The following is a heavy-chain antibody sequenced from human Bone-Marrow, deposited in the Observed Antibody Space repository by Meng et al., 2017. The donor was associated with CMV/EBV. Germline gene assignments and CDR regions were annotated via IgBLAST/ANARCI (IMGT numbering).Heavy chain of an antibody. V-gene: IGHV3-48*04. CDR1: GFTFSSYS. CDR2: ISSSSSTI. CDR3: ARELAYDFWSGYSNWFDP. J-gene: IGHJ5*02. D-gene: IGHD3-3*01. Sequence: LSLTCAASGFTFSSYSMNWVRQAPGKGLEWVSYISSSSSTIYYADSVKGRFTISRDNAKNSLYLQMNSLRAEDTAVYYCARELAYDFWSGYSNWFDPWGQGTLVTVSS.